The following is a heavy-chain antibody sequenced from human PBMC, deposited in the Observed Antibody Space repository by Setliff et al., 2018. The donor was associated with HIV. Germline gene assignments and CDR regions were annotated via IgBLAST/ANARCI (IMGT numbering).Heavy chain of an antibody. Sequence: SGGSLRLSCAASGFTFSSYGMHWVRQATGKGLEWVAFIRYDGSNKYYADSVKGRFTISRDNFRNTVDLQMTNLRPEDTAVYYCAKAQTSVSGSYYQYLQHWGQGTLVTVSS. CDR1: GFTFSSYG. CDR3: AKAQTSVSGSYYQYLQH. J-gene: IGHJ1*01. V-gene: IGHV3-30*02. CDR2: IRYDGSNK. D-gene: IGHD3-10*01.